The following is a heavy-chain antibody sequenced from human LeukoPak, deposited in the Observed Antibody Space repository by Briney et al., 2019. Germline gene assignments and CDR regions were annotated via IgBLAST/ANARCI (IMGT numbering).Heavy chain of an antibody. Sequence: SETLSLTCTVSGGSISSYYWSWMRQPPGKGLEWIGYIYYSGSTNYTPSLKSRVTISLDTSKNQFSLKLSSVTAADTAIYYCARITPFNWNDGINFFDNWGLGTLVTVSS. CDR1: GGSISSYY. J-gene: IGHJ4*02. CDR2: IYYSGST. CDR3: ARITPFNWNDGINFFDN. V-gene: IGHV4-59*01. D-gene: IGHD1-1*01.